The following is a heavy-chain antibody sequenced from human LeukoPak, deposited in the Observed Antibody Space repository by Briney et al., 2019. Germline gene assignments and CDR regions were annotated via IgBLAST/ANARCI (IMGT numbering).Heavy chain of an antibody. CDR2: ISHDGSNK. J-gene: IGHJ4*02. Sequence: GGSLRLSCAASGFTFISYGMHWVRQAPGKGLEWVAVISHDGSNKYYADSVKGRFTISRDNSKNTLYLQMNSLRAEDTAMYYCATDYGGNSGPDWGQRTLVTVSS. CDR1: GFTFISYG. V-gene: IGHV3-30*03. CDR3: ATDYGGNSGPD. D-gene: IGHD4-23*01.